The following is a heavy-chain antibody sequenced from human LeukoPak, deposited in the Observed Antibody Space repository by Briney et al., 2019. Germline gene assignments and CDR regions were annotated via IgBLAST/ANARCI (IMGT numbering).Heavy chain of an antibody. CDR1: GFTFSSYW. CDR3: VITAGPPTDH. CDR2: ISRGGSPI. V-gene: IGHV3-48*04. D-gene: IGHD1-14*01. J-gene: IGHJ4*01. Sequence: GGSLRLSCAASGFTFSSYWMSWVRQAPGKGLEWLSFISRGGSPIYYADSVKGRFTISRDNAKNSLYLQMNSLRVEDTAMYYCVITAGPPTDHWGQGALVTVSS.